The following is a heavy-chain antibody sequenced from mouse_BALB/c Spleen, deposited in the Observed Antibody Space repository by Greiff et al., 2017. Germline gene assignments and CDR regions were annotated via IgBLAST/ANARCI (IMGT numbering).Heavy chain of an antibody. D-gene: IGHD2-14*01. CDR2: ILPGSGST. V-gene: IGHV1-9*01. Sequence: VKLVESGAELMKPGASVKISCKATGYTFSSYWIEWVKQRPGHGLEWIGEILPGSGSTNYNEKFKGKATFTADTSSNTAYMQLSSLTSEDSAVYYCARRYRYDCAMDYWGQGTSVTVSS. CDR1: GYTFSSYW. CDR3: ARRYRYDCAMDY. J-gene: IGHJ4*01.